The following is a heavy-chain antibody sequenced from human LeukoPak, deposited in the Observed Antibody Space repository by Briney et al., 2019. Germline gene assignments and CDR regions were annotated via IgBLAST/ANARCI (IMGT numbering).Heavy chain of an antibody. CDR2: ISSSGSTI. J-gene: IGHJ4*02. Sequence: SGGSLRLSCAASGFTFSDYYMSWIRQALGKGLEWVSYISSSGSTIYYADSVKGRFTISRDNAKNSLYLQMNSLRAEGTAVYYCARVRMDYGSGSPADYWGQGTLVTVSS. CDR3: ARVRMDYGSGSPADY. CDR1: GFTFSDYY. D-gene: IGHD3-10*01. V-gene: IGHV3-11*01.